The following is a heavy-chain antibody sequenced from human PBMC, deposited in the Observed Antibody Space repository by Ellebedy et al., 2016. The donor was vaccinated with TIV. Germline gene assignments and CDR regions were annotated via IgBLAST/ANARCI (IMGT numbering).Heavy chain of an antibody. V-gene: IGHV3-30-3*01. CDR3: TRGGIPEAPFRMDF. CDR2: VTTDGNHR. CDR1: GFNFSAYA. J-gene: IGHJ6*02. D-gene: IGHD2-2*01. Sequence: PGGSLRLSCAASGFNFSAYAMHGFRQAPARGLQWVSVVTTDGNHRSNADSVEGRFTLSKDHSKSALYLQMESLRGDDTAIYYCTRGGIPEAPFRMDFWGQGTTVTVSS.